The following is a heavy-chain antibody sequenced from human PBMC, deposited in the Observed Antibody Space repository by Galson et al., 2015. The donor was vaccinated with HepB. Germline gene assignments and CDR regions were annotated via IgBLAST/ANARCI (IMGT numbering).Heavy chain of an antibody. CDR2: IIPILGIA. J-gene: IGHJ4*02. D-gene: IGHD4-17*01. Sequence: SVKVSCKASGGTFSSYTISWVRQAPGQGLEWMGRIIPILGIANYAQKFQGRVTITADKSTSTAYMELSSLRSEDTAVYYCARGTLYGDYLDYWGQGTLVTVSS. CDR3: ARGTLYGDYLDY. CDR1: GGTFSSYT. V-gene: IGHV1-69*02.